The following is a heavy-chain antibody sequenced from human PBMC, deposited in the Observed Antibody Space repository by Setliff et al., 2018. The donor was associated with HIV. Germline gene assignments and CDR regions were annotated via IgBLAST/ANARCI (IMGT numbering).Heavy chain of an antibody. CDR2: VYSNGNT. D-gene: IGHD4-17*01. J-gene: IGHJ4*02. CDR1: GGSISGHY. Sequence: SETLSLTCTVSGGSISGHYWSWIRQTPGKGLEWIGYVYSNGNTDYNPSFKSRVTISVDTSKNQFSLKLPSVTAADTAVYFCARVYYGDLEYWGQGTLVTVSS. CDR3: ARVYYGDLEY. V-gene: IGHV4-59*11.